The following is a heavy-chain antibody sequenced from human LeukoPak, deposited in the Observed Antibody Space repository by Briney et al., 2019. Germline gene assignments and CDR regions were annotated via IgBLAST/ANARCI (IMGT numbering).Heavy chain of an antibody. CDR2: IKQDGSEK. D-gene: IGHD3-10*01. CDR1: GFTFSNYW. Sequence: GGSLRLSCAASGFTFSNYWMTWVRQAPGKGLEWVASIKQDGSEKYYVDSVKGRFTFSRDNAKNSLYLQMDSLRAEDTAVYYCARDKSAGADTGSSFYYWGQGTLVTVSS. V-gene: IGHV3-7*03. CDR3: ARDKSAGADTGSSFYY. J-gene: IGHJ4*02.